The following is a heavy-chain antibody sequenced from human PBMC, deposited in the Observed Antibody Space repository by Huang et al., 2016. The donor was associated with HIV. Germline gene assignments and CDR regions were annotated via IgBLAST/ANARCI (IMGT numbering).Heavy chain of an antibody. CDR2: ISYDAKTK. Sequence: QVQLVESGGGVVQPGRSLRISCAASGFTFSLYGMHWVRQAPGKGLEWLAMISYDAKTKYYADSVKGRFTISRENSKTTLYLQMNRLRVEDTALYYCAKGGSAAAVLDFWGQGTLVTVSS. D-gene: IGHD6-13*01. CDR3: AKGGSAAAVLDF. J-gene: IGHJ4*02. CDR1: GFTFSLYG. V-gene: IGHV3-30*18.